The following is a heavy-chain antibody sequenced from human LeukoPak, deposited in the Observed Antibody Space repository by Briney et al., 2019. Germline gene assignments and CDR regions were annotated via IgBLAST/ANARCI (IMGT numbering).Heavy chain of an antibody. J-gene: IGHJ6*03. CDR1: GGSISSYY. CDR3: ARYSSSWRKISYYYYMDV. Sequence: SETLSLTCTVSGGSISSYYWSWIRQPAGKGLEWIGRIYTSGSTNYNPSLKSRVTMSVDTSKNQFSLKLSSVTAADTAVYYCARYSSSWRKISYYYYMDVWGKGTTVTVSS. D-gene: IGHD6-13*01. CDR2: IYTSGST. V-gene: IGHV4-4*07.